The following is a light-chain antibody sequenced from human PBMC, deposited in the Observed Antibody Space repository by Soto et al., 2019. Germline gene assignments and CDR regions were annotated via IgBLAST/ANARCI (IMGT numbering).Light chain of an antibody. Sequence: EIVMTQSPATLSVSLGERATLSCRSSQSVSSNLAWYQQRPGKAPRLLIYGTSTRDTGIPARFSGSGSGTEFTLTISSLQSEDFAVYYCQQYNNWLSITFGQGTRLEIK. CDR3: QQYNNWLSIT. CDR1: QSVSSN. CDR2: GTS. J-gene: IGKJ5*01. V-gene: IGKV3D-15*01.